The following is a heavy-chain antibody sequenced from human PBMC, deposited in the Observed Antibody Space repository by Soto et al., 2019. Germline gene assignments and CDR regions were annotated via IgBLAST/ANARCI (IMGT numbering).Heavy chain of an antibody. D-gene: IGHD6-13*01. Sequence: PSETLSLTCAVSGYSISSGYYWGWIRQPPGKGLEWIGSIYHSGSTYHNPSLKSRVTISVDTSKNQFSLKLSSVTAADTAVYYCARDKGIAAADLDYWGQGTLVTVSS. CDR1: GYSISSGYY. CDR3: ARDKGIAAADLDY. J-gene: IGHJ4*02. CDR2: IYHSGST. V-gene: IGHV4-38-2*02.